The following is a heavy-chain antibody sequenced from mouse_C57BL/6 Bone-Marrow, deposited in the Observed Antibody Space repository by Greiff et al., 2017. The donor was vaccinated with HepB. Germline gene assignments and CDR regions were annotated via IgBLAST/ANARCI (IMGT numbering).Heavy chain of an antibody. CDR2: ISDGGSYT. CDR3: ARDPLYVDY. V-gene: IGHV5-4*01. Sequence: EVKLVESGGGLVKPGGSLKLSCAASGFTFSSYAMSWVRQTPEKRLEWVATISDGGSYTYYPHNVKGRFTISRDNAKNNLYLQMSHLKSEDTAMYYCARDPLYVDYWGQGTTLTVSS. CDR1: GFTFSSYA. D-gene: IGHD2-3*01. J-gene: IGHJ2*01.